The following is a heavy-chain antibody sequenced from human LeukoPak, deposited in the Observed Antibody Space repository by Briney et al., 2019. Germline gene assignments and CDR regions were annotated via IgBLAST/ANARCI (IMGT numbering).Heavy chain of an antibody. V-gene: IGHV4-4*02. J-gene: IGHJ6*02. CDR1: GGSISSSNW. CDR2: IYHSGST. CDR3: ARGFRNCSGGSCYHYYYYGMDV. D-gene: IGHD2-15*01. Sequence: SGTLSLTCAVSGGSISSSNWWSWVRQPPGKGLEWIGEIYHSGSTNYNPSLKSRVTISVDKSKNQFSLKLSSVTAADTAVYYCARGFRNCSGGSCYHYYYYGMDVWGQGTTVTVSS.